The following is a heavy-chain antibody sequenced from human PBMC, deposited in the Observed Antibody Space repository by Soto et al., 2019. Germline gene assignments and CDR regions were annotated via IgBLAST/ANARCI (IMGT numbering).Heavy chain of an antibody. D-gene: IGHD6-13*01. CDR3: ARAMGGGSFFFYYYYGMDV. V-gene: IGHV3-30-3*01. CDR2: ISYDGSNK. CDR1: GFTFSSYA. Sequence: QVQLVESGGGVVQPGRSLRLSCAASGFTFSSYAMHWVRQAPGKGLEWVAVISYDGSNKYYADSVKGRFTISRDNSKNTLYLQMNSLRAEDTAVYYWARAMGGGSFFFYYYYGMDVWGQGATVTVSS. J-gene: IGHJ6*02.